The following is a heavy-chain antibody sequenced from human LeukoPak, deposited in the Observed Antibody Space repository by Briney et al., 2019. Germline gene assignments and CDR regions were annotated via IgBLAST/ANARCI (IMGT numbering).Heavy chain of an antibody. Sequence: SETLSLTCTVSGDSISSYYWSWIRQPPGKGLEWIGYMYYSGSTNYNPSLKSRVTMSVDTSKNQFSLKLSSVTAADTAVYYCATIRDTAHRYWYFDLWGRGTLVSVSS. J-gene: IGHJ2*01. CDR2: MYYSGST. CDR1: GDSISSYY. CDR3: ATIRDTAHRYWYFDL. V-gene: IGHV4-59*03. D-gene: IGHD5-18*01.